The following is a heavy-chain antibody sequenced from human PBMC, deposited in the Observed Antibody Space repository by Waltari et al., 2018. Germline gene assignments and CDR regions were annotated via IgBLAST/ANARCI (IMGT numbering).Heavy chain of an antibody. CDR2: IYYSGRT. Sequence: QVQLQESGPGLVKPSETLSLTCTVSGGSISSYYWSWIRQPPGKGLEWIGYIYYSGRTNYNPSLRSRVTISVDTSKNQFSLKLSSVTAADTAVYYCARRRGARFWSGPFDYWGQGTLVTVSS. CDR1: GGSISSYY. D-gene: IGHD3-3*01. J-gene: IGHJ4*02. CDR3: ARRRGARFWSGPFDY. V-gene: IGHV4-59*08.